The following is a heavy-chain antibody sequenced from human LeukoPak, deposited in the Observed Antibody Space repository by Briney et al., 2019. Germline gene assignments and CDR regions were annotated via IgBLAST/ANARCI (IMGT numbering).Heavy chain of an antibody. Sequence: GGSLRLSCAASGFTFSSYAMSWVRQAPGKGLEWVSYISSSGSTIYYADSVKGRFTISRDNAKNSLYLQMNSLRAEDTAVYYCARYCSGGSCYSGTDYWGQGTLVTVSS. CDR3: ARYCSGGSCYSGTDY. CDR1: GFTFSSYA. J-gene: IGHJ4*02. V-gene: IGHV3-48*03. CDR2: ISSSGSTI. D-gene: IGHD2-15*01.